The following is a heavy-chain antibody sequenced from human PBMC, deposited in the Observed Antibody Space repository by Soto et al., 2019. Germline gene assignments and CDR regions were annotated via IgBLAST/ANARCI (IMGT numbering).Heavy chain of an antibody. Sequence: QVQLVQSGAEVKKPESSVKVSCKAPGGTFSTYAISWVRQAPGQGLEWMGGIIPMFGTANYAQRFQDRVTITADEYTNTVYMELSSLRSEDTAVYFCASGIQRWLRRINNGYSGWGQGTLVTVSS. CDR1: GGTFSTYA. CDR3: ASGIQRWLRRINNGYSG. D-gene: IGHD5-12*01. CDR2: IIPMFGTA. V-gene: IGHV1-69*12. J-gene: IGHJ4*02.